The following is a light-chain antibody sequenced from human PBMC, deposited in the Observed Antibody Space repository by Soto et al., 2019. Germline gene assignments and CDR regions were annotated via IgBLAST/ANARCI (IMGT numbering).Light chain of an antibody. V-gene: IGKV1-33*01. CDR2: DGS. CDR1: QDISNY. CDR3: QQYDNLPLT. Sequence: DIQMTQSPSSLSASLGDRVTITCQASQDISNYLNWFQQKPGKAPNLLIYDGSKLETGVPSRFSGSGSGTHFTFTINSLQPEDIATYYCQQYDNLPLTFGGGTKVEIK. J-gene: IGKJ4*01.